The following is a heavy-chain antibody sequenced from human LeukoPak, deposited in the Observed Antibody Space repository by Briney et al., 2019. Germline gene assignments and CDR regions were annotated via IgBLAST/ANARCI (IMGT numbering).Heavy chain of an antibody. CDR1: GCTFTGYY. Sequence: ASVKVSCKASGCTFTGYYIHWVRQAPGQGPEWMGWINPTGGVTYYAQQFQGRVTMTRDTSISTAYMELSRLRSDDTAVYHCATYRIVGAYYFDYWGQGTLVTVSS. D-gene: IGHD1-26*01. V-gene: IGHV1-2*02. CDR3: ATYRIVGAYYFDY. CDR2: INPTGGVT. J-gene: IGHJ4*02.